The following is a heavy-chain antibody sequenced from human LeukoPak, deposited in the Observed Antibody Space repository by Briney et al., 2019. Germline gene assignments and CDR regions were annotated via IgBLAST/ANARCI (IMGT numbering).Heavy chain of an antibody. D-gene: IGHD3-3*01. CDR1: GDTFTSYG. J-gene: IGHJ3*02. V-gene: IGHV1-69*06. Sequence: SVKVSCKASGDTFTSYGVSWVRQVQGQGVEWMGGIIPIFSTTNYGQNFRLRVTITADKSTSAVYMELSSLRIDDTAMYYCAKGRAHRSAFGVLFYDFDIWGQGTMLTVSS. CDR2: IIPIFSTT. CDR3: AKGRAHRSAFGVLFYDFDI.